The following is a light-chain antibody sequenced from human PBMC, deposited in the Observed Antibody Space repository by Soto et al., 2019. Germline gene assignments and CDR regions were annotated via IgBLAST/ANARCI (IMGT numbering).Light chain of an antibody. CDR3: QQYGNSPT. Sequence: EIVLTQSPGTLYLSPGERATLSCRASQNLGSSYLAWYQQKPGQAPRLLIYHASTRATGIPDRFSGSGSGTEFTLTISRLEPEDCALYYCQQYGNSPTFGQGTKVEIK. CDR1: QNLGSSY. V-gene: IGKV3-20*01. CDR2: HAS. J-gene: IGKJ1*01.